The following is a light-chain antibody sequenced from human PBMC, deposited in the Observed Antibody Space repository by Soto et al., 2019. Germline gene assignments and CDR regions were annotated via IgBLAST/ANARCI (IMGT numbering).Light chain of an antibody. V-gene: IGKV3-15*01. CDR3: QQYNIWPLT. J-gene: IGKJ4*01. CDR1: QSISGN. CDR2: GAS. Sequence: DIVMTQSPAPLSVSPGERATLSCRASQSISGNLAWYQQKPGQAPRLLIYGASTRATGIPARFSGSGSGTEFTLTISSLQSEDFAVYFCQQYNIWPLTFGGGTKVEIK.